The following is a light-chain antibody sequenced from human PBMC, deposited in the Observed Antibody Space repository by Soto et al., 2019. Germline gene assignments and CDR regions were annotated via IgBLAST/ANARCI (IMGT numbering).Light chain of an antibody. V-gene: IGLV2-14*01. CDR3: RSYTSSSTHVV. CDR1: ISDVGGYNY. J-gene: IGLJ2*01. CDR2: EVS. Sequence: QSVLTQPASVSGSPGQSITISCTGTISDVGGYNYVSWYQQHPGKAPKLMIYEVSNRPSGVSNRFSGSKSGNTASLTISGLQAEDEADYYCRSYTSSSTHVVFGGGTKLTVL.